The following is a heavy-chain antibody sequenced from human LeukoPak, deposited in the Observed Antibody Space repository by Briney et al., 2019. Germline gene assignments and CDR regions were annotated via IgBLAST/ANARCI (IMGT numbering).Heavy chain of an antibody. CDR1: GFTFGDYA. CDR2: IRSKAYGGTT. Sequence: PGGSLRLSCTASGFTFGDYAMSWFRQAPGKGLEWVGFIRSKAYGGTTEYAASVKGRFTISRDDSKSIAYLQMNSLKTEDTAVYYCTRDGEVPAATQFDYWGQGTLVTVSS. J-gene: IGHJ4*02. CDR3: TRDGEVPAATQFDY. V-gene: IGHV3-49*03. D-gene: IGHD2-2*01.